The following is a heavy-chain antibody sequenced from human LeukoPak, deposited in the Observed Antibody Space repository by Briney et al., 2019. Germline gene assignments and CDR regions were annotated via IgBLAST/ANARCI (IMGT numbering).Heavy chain of an antibody. CDR2: INHSGST. Sequence: PSETLSLTCAVYGGSFSGYYWSWIRQPPGKGLEWIGEINHSGSTNYNPSLKSRVTISVDTSKNQFSLKLSSVTAADTAVYYCATTRGLYYADAFDIWGQGTMVTVSS. J-gene: IGHJ3*02. CDR1: GGSFSGYY. CDR3: ATTRGLYYADAFDI. D-gene: IGHD3-16*02. V-gene: IGHV4-34*01.